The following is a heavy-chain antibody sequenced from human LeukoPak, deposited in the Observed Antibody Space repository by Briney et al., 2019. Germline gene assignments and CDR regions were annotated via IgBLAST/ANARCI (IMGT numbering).Heavy chain of an antibody. J-gene: IGHJ4*02. CDR1: EFTFSNYA. D-gene: IGHD4-23*01. Sequence: GGSLRLSCAASEFTFSNYAMSWVRQAPGKGLEWVSVISGSGGTTHSADSVKGRFTISRDNSKNTLYLQMNSLRAEDTAAYYCARERGSSGGNTNGYFDYWGQGALVTVSS. CDR3: ARERGSSGGNTNGYFDY. V-gene: IGHV3-23*01. CDR2: ISGSGGTT.